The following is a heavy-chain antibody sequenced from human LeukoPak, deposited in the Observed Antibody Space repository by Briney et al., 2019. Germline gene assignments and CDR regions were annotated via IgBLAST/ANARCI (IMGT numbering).Heavy chain of an antibody. CDR1: GLTFSSYS. CDR2: ISSSSYI. D-gene: IGHD3-22*01. J-gene: IGHJ4*02. CDR3: ARGSDDSSGYYGY. Sequence: PGGSLRLSCAASGLTFSSYSMNWVRQAPGKGLEWVSSISSSSYIYYADSVKGRFTISRDNAKNSLYLQMNSLRAEDTAVYYCARGSDDSSGYYGYWGQGTLVTVPS. V-gene: IGHV3-21*01.